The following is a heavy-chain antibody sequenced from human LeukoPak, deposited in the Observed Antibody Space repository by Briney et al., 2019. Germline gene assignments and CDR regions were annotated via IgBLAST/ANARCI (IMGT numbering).Heavy chain of an antibody. CDR3: ARFGHVGGPAFDP. J-gene: IGHJ5*02. V-gene: IGHV4-59*08. D-gene: IGHD1-26*01. CDR2: LYSNGGA. Sequence: PSESESLTCIVSGVSITNHYWTWIRQSPGKGLEWIGYLYSNGGADYNPSLKSRLTISFDTSKNQFSLRLTSVTAADTAIYYCARFGHVGGPAFDPWGQGTLVTVSS. CDR1: GVSITNHY.